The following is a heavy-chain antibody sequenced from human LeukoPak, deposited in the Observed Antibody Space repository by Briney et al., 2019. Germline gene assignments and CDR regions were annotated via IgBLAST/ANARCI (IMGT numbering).Heavy chain of an antibody. D-gene: IGHD3-16*02. V-gene: IGHV3-30*10. Sequence: GGSLRLSCAASGFTLSGYDMHWARQAPGKGLEWLAQISYHGGDKDYRDSVKGRFTISRDNSKNTLSLQMNSLRVEDSAVYYCARGVGSYGFEYYYGLDVWGQGTTVTVSS. CDR2: ISYHGGDK. J-gene: IGHJ6*02. CDR3: ARGVGSYGFEYYYGLDV. CDR1: GFTLSGYD.